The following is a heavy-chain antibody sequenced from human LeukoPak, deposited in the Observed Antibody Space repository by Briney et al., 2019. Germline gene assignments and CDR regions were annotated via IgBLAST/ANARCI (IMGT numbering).Heavy chain of an antibody. CDR2: ISNDGSRK. V-gene: IGHV3-30*03. J-gene: IGHJ4*02. Sequence: PGGSLRLSCAASGFTFSNCGMHWVRQAPGKGLEWVAIISNDGSRKYYAHSVEGRFTISRDNSKNTLYLQMDSLRAEDTAVYYCARDRAWNYFDYWGQGTLVTVSS. D-gene: IGHD3-3*01. CDR1: GFTFSNCG. CDR3: ARDRAWNYFDY.